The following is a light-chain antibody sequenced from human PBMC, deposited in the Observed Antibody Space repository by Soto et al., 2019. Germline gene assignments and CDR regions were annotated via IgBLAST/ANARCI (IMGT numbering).Light chain of an antibody. CDR1: QTITNY. V-gene: IGKV1-39*01. CDR2: ATD. CDR3: QQYNSYYT. Sequence: DIQMTQSPSSLSASVGDRVTITCRASQTITNYLNWYQQQSGKAPKLLIYATDTLQSGVPSRFSGSGSGTEFTLTISSLQPDDFATYYCQQYNSYYTFGQGTKVDIK. J-gene: IGKJ2*01.